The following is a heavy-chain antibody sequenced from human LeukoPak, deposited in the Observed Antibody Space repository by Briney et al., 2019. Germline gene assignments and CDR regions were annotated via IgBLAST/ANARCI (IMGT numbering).Heavy chain of an antibody. CDR2: IYYDNGGT. J-gene: IGHJ4*02. Sequence: SETLSLTCSVSGGSISSSFYYWGWIRQPPGKGLEWIGIIYYDNGGTYYNPSRKSRVTISVDTSMNQFSLKLSSVTAADTAMYYCARPSGFTGYYYFDYWGQGTLVTVSS. CDR1: GGSISSSFYY. V-gene: IGHV4-39*01. D-gene: IGHD3-9*01. CDR3: ARPSGFTGYYYFDY.